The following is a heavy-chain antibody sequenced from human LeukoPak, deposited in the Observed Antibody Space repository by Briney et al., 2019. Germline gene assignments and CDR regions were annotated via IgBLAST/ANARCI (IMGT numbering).Heavy chain of an antibody. Sequence: SETLSLTCTVSGGSISSGSYYWSWIRQPAGKGLEWIGRIYISGSTNYNPSLKSRVTISVDTSKNQFSLKLSSVTAADTAVYYCARDGDHSWSGYSNDAFDIWGQGTMVIVSS. J-gene: IGHJ3*02. CDR2: IYISGST. D-gene: IGHD3-3*02. CDR3: ARDGDHSWSGYSNDAFDI. CDR1: GGSISSGSYY. V-gene: IGHV4-61*02.